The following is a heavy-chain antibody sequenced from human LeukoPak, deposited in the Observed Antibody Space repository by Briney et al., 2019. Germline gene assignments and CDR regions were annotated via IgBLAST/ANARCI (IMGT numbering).Heavy chain of an antibody. Sequence: GGSLRLSCAASGFTFDDYAMHWVRQAPGKGLEWVSGISWNSGSIGYADSVKGRFTISRDNSKNTLYLQMNSLRAEDTAVYYCARIDYGDYLPGDYWGQGTLVTVSS. CDR1: GFTFDDYA. CDR2: ISWNSGSI. D-gene: IGHD4-17*01. CDR3: ARIDYGDYLPGDY. J-gene: IGHJ4*02. V-gene: IGHV3-9*01.